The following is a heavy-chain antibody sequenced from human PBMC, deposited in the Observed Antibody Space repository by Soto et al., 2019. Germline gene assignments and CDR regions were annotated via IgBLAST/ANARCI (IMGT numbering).Heavy chain of an antibody. CDR1: GGSFSGYY. J-gene: IGHJ4*02. CDR2: INRSGST. D-gene: IGHD3-10*01. CDR3: ARVPRITMVRGVRIDY. V-gene: IGHV4-34*01. Sequence: PSHTCAVYGGSFSGYYWSWIRQPPGKGLEWIGEINRSGSTNYNPSLKSRVTISVDTSKNQFSLKLSSVTAADTAVYYCARVPRITMVRGVRIDYWGQGTLVTVSS.